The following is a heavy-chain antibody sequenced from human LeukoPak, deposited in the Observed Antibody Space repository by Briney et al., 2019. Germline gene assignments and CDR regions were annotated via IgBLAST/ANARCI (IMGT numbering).Heavy chain of an antibody. CDR2: IWYDGSNK. D-gene: IGHD1-26*01. CDR1: GFTFSSYG. Sequence: GRSLRLSCAASGFTFSSYGMHWVRQAPGKGLEWVAVIWYDGSNKYYADSVKGRFTISRVNAKSTLYLEMDSLRAEDTAIYYCAGRWYTGTYYYFDLWGQGTLVTVSS. CDR3: AGRWYTGTYYYFDL. V-gene: IGHV3-33*03. J-gene: IGHJ4*02.